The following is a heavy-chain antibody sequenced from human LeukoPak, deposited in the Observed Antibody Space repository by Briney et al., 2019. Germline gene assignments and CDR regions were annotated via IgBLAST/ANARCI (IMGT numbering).Heavy chain of an antibody. CDR2: ISGSGGST. V-gene: IGHV3-23*01. J-gene: IGHJ4*02. Sequence: AGGSLRLSCAASGFTFSSYAMSWVRQAPGKGLEWVSAISGSGGSTYYADSVKGRFTISRDNSKNTLYLQMNSLRAEDTAVYYCATTGEYGSGSYYPYYFDYWGQGTLVTVSS. CDR3: ATTGEYGSGSYYPYYFDY. D-gene: IGHD3-10*01. CDR1: GFTFSSYA.